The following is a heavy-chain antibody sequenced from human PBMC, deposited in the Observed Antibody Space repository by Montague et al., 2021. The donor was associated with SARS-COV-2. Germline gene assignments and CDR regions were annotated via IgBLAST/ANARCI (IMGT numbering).Heavy chain of an antibody. CDR2: IYNSGST. CDR3: ARKKMGSVTIFGVVMHDRGFGP. J-gene: IGHJ5*02. CDR1: GGSTSSSSYY. V-gene: IGHV4-39*01. D-gene: IGHD3-3*01. Sequence: SETLSLTCTVSGGSTSSSSYYWGWIRQPPGKGLEWIGNIYNSGSTYYNPSLKSRVTISVDTSKNQFSLKLSSVTAADTAVYYCARKKMGSVTIFGVVMHDRGFGPWGQGTLVTVSS.